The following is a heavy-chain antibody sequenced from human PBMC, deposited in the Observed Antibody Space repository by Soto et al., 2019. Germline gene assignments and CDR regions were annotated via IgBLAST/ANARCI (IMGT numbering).Heavy chain of an antibody. CDR2: IIPILGIA. V-gene: IGHV1-69*02. Sequence: ASVKVSCKASGGTFSTYTISWVRQAPGQGLEWMGRIIPILGIANYAQKFQGRVTITADKSTSTAYMELSSLRSEDTAVYYCARGGQGYDILTGYYNWFDPWGQGTLVTVSS. J-gene: IGHJ5*02. CDR1: GGTFSTYT. CDR3: ARGGQGYDILTGYYNWFDP. D-gene: IGHD3-9*01.